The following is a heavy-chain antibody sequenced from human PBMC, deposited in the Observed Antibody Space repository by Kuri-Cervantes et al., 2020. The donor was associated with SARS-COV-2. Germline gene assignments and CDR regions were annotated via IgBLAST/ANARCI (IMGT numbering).Heavy chain of an antibody. Sequence: GESLKISCAASGFTFSSYSMNWVRQAPGKGLEWVSSISSSSSYIYYADSVKGRFTISRDNAKNSLYLQMNSLRAEDTAVYHCARDSSSPFDYWGQGTLVTVSS. CDR1: GFTFSSYS. V-gene: IGHV3-21*01. J-gene: IGHJ4*02. CDR2: ISSSSSYI. D-gene: IGHD6-6*01. CDR3: ARDSSSPFDY.